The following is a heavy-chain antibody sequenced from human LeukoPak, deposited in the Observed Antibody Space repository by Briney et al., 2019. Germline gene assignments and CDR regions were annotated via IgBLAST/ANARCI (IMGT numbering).Heavy chain of an antibody. V-gene: IGHV3-7*01. CDR1: GFTFSSYW. Sequence: GGSLRLSCAASGFTFSSYWMSWVRQAPGKGLEWVANIKQDGSEKYYVDSVKGRFTISRDNAKNSLYLQMNSLRAEDTAVYYCARNDLTEMATNPSGASTRFDYWGQGTLVTVSS. CDR2: IKQDGSEK. CDR3: ARNDLTEMATNPSGASTRFDY. J-gene: IGHJ4*02. D-gene: IGHD5-24*01.